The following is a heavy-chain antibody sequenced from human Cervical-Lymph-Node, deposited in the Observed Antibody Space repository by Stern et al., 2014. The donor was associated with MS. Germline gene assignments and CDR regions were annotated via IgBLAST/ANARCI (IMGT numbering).Heavy chain of an antibody. CDR3: ATFYVPHYYYGMDV. J-gene: IGHJ6*02. CDR2: IYPGDSDT. Sequence: EVQLVESGAEVKKPGESLKISCKGSGYSFTRYWIGWVRQMPGKGLEWMGIIYPGDSDTSYSPSFQGQVTIPAAKSLRPAYLQWSSLKASDPAMYYCATFYVPHYYYGMDVWGQGTTVTVSS. V-gene: IGHV5-51*01. D-gene: IGHD5/OR15-5a*01. CDR1: GYSFTRYW.